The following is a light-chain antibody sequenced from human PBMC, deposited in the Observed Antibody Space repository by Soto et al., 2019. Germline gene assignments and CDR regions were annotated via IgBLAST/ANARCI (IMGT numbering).Light chain of an antibody. CDR1: QSISSY. J-gene: IGKJ3*01. V-gene: IGKV1-39*01. CDR2: AAS. CDR3: QQSYSTPGT. Sequence: DIQMTQSPSSLSASVGDRVTITCQASQSISSYLNWYQQKPGKAPKLLIYAASSLQSGVPSRFSGSGSGTDFTLTISSLQPEDFATYYCQQSYSTPGTFGPGTKVDIK.